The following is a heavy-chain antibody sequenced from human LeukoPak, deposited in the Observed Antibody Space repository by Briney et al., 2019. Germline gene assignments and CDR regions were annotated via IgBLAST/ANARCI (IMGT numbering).Heavy chain of an antibody. CDR3: ARGRWSATTASYYFDF. J-gene: IGHJ4*02. Sequence: AASVKVSCKASGGTFSSYAISWVRQAPGQGLEWMGGIIPIFGTANYAQKFQGRVTITADESTSTAYMELSSLRSEDTALYYCARGRWSATTASYYFDFWGLGTLVTVSS. V-gene: IGHV1-69*13. CDR2: IIPIFGTA. CDR1: GGTFSSYA. D-gene: IGHD2-21*02.